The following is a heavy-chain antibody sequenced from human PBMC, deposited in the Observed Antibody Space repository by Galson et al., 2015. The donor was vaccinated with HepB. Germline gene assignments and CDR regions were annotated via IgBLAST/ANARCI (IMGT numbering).Heavy chain of an antibody. J-gene: IGHJ4*02. CDR2: ISDSGGST. Sequence: SLRLSCAASGFIFTTYGMSWVRQAPGKGLEWVSGISDSGGSTYYADFVRGRFTISRDNSKNTLYLQMNSLRVEDTALYYCAKEGVRGVIGDFDYWGQGALVTVSS. CDR3: AKEGVRGVIGDFDY. CDR1: GFIFTTYG. D-gene: IGHD3-10*01. V-gene: IGHV3-23*01.